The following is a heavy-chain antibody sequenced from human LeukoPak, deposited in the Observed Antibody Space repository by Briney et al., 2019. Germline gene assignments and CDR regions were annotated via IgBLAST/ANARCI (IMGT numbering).Heavy chain of an antibody. V-gene: IGHV1-46*01. Sequence: GASVKVSCKTSGYTFTNYYIHCVRQAPGQGLECMGTINPNGGATSYTQKFQGRVTMTRDTSTSTVYMELSSLRSEDTAVYYCARVMVAWFGDKAFDYWGQGTLVTVSS. CDR3: ARVMVAWFGDKAFDY. CDR1: GYTFTNYY. CDR2: INPNGGAT. J-gene: IGHJ4*02. D-gene: IGHD3-10*01.